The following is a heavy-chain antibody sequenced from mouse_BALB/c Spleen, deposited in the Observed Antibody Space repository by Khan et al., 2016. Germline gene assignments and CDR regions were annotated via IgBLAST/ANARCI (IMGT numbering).Heavy chain of an antibody. CDR3: ARRWEMGPFDY. D-gene: IGHD4-1*01. J-gene: IGHJ2*01. CDR2: IWAGGIT. Sequence: QVQLKESGPVLVAPSQSLSITCTVSGFSLTSYGVHWVRQPPGKGLEWLGVIWAGGITNYNSALMSRLTINKDNSKSQVFLKMNSLQTDDTAMYYCARRWEMGPFDYWGQGTTLTVAS. V-gene: IGHV2-9*02. CDR1: GFSLTSYG.